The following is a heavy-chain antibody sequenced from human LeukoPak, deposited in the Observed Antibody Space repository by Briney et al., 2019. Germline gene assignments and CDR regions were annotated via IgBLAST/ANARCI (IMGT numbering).Heavy chain of an antibody. V-gene: IGHV5-51*03. J-gene: IGHJ3*02. D-gene: IGHD3-22*01. CDR2: IYPGDSDT. CDR3: ARLSYYYDSSGYFPYAFDI. Sequence: GESLEISCKGSGYSFTSYWIGWVRQMPGKGLEWMGIIYPGDSDTRYSPSFQGQVTISADKSISTAYLQWSSLKASDTAMYYCARLSYYYDSSGYFPYAFDIWGQGTMVTVSS. CDR1: GYSFTSYW.